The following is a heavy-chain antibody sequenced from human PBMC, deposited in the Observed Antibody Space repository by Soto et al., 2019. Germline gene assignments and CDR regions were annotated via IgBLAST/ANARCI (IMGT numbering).Heavy chain of an antibody. J-gene: IGHJ6*03. CDR2: IYPGDSDT. V-gene: IGHV5-51*03. Sequence: EVQLVQSGAEVKKPGESLKISCKGSGYSFTCYWIGWVRQMPGKGMEWMGIIYPGDSDTRYSPSFQGQFTISADKSISTAYLQWSSLKASETAMYYCALGHRNYYYYMEVWGKGTTVTVSS. D-gene: IGHD3-16*01. CDR3: ALGHRNYYYYMEV. CDR1: GYSFTCYW.